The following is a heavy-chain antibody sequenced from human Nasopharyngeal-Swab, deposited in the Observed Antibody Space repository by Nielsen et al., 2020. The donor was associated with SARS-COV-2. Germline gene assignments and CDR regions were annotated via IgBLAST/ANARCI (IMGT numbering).Heavy chain of an antibody. CDR2: INHSGGRT. Sequence: ASVKVSCKASGYTFTTYHMHWLRQAPGQGLEWMGIINHSGGRTRYAQKFQGRVTMTRDTSTSTVYMELSSLRSEDTAVYYCARDGCRTITCQGGGNWFDPWGQGTLVTVSS. V-gene: IGHV1-46*01. CDR1: GYTFTTYH. J-gene: IGHJ5*02. D-gene: IGHD1-14*01. CDR3: ARDGCRTITCQGGGNWFDP.